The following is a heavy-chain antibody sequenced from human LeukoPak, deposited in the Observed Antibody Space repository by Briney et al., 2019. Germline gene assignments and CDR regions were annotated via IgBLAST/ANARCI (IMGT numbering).Heavy chain of an antibody. CDR2: IYYSGST. V-gene: IGHV4-59*01. J-gene: IGHJ4*02. CDR3: ARGEGYDFWSGYFFSYFDY. Sequence: SETLSLTCTVSGGSISSYYWSWIRQPPGKGLEWIGYIYYSGSTNYNPSLKSRVTISVDTSKNQFSLKLSSVPAADTAVYYCARGEGYDFWSGYFFSYFDYWGQGTLVTVSS. D-gene: IGHD3-3*01. CDR1: GGSISSYY.